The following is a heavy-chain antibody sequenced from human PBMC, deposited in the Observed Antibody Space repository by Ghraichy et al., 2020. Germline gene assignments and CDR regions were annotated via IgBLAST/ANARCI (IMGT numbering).Heavy chain of an antibody. V-gene: IGHV3-7*01. Sequence: LSLTCAASGFTFSSYWMNWVRQAPGKRLEWVANIKQDGSEKYYVDSVKDQFTISRDNAKNSLYLQMNSLRAEDTAVYYCARDPGLGSCFDYWGQGTLVTVSS. CDR3: ARDPGLGSCFDY. CDR1: GFTFSSYW. D-gene: IGHD2-15*01. CDR2: IKQDGSEK. J-gene: IGHJ4*02.